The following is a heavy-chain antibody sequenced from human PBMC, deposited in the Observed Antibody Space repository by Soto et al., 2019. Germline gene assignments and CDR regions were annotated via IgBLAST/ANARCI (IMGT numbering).Heavy chain of an antibody. D-gene: IGHD1-7*01. CDR1: GFTFSSYG. J-gene: IGHJ4*02. CDR3: AKDRRAGGNYGFYSDF. V-gene: IGHV3-23*01. Sequence: EMQLLESGEGLVQPGGSLRLSCAVSGFTFSSYGMTWVRQAPGKGLEWISFSSATGSGTYYADSVKGRFTISRDNSKNTLYLQMTSLRADDTAVYYCAKDRRAGGNYGFYSDFWGQGALVIVSS. CDR2: SSATGSGT.